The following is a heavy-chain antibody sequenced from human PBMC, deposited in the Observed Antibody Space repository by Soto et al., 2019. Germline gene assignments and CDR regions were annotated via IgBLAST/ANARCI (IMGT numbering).Heavy chain of an antibody. V-gene: IGHV3-33*01. CDR1: GFTFSSYG. CDR3: ARDGTSGGTSCSY. CDR2: IWYDGSNK. J-gene: IGHJ4*02. D-gene: IGHD2-2*01. Sequence: GGSLRLSCAASGFTFSSYGMHWVRQAPGKGLEWVAVIWYDGSNKYYADSVKGRFTISRDNSKNTLYLQMNSLRAEDTAVYYCARDGTSGGTSCSYWGQGTLVTVSS.